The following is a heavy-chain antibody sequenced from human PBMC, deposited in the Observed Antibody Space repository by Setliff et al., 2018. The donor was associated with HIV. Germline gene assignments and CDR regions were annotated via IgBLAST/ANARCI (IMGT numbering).Heavy chain of an antibody. CDR3: ASAGAWQRNALDI. J-gene: IGHJ3*02. Sequence: ASVKVSCKPSGYSFTNHYMHWVRQAPGQGLEWMGVISPTGGSTRNTQKFQGRVAMTRDTSTSTVYMELSSLRSEDTAVYYCASAGAWQRNALDIWGQGAMVTVSS. CDR2: ISPTGGST. D-gene: IGHD5-12*01. V-gene: IGHV1-46*01. CDR1: GYSFTNHY.